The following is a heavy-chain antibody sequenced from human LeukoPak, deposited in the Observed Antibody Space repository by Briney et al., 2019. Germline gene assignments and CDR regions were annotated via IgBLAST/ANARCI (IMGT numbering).Heavy chain of an antibody. CDR3: AKVGVGWLAFEY. CDR2: ISNSGGGT. CDR1: RFTFNNMA. Sequence: PGGSLSLSCAASRFTFNNMAMSWDPQAPGNGLKWVSAISNSGGGTFYADSVKGRITISRDNSKNTMYLQMNSLRAEDTAVYYCAKVGVGWLAFEYWGEGTLVTVSS. J-gene: IGHJ4*02. V-gene: IGHV3-23*01. D-gene: IGHD3-10*01.